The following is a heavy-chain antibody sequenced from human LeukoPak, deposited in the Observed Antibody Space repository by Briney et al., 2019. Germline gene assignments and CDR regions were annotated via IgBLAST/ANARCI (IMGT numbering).Heavy chain of an antibody. D-gene: IGHD3-16*01. CDR1: GFRVSDYY. CDR2: INSGGTTI. CDR3: ARRAGAYTHPYDY. J-gene: IGHJ4*02. Sequence: PGGSLRLSCAASGFRVSDYYMSWIRQTPGKRLEWISYINSGGTTIYFAESVRGRFTLSRDNTENSLYLQMNSLRAEDTAVYYCARRAGAYTHPYDYWGQGTLVTVSS. V-gene: IGHV3-11*01.